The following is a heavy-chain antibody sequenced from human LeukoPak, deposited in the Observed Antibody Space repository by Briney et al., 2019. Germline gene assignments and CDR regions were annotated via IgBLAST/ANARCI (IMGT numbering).Heavy chain of an antibody. D-gene: IGHD6-13*01. Sequence: KPSETLSLTCTVSGGSISSYYWSWIRRPPGKGLEWIGCIYYNGSTNYNPSLKSRVTISVDTSKNQFSLKLRYVTAADTAVYYCARPAAAAGTSAFAIWGQGTMVTVSS. CDR3: ARPAAAAGTSAFAI. V-gene: IGHV4-59*01. J-gene: IGHJ3*02. CDR1: GGSISSYY. CDR2: IYYNGST.